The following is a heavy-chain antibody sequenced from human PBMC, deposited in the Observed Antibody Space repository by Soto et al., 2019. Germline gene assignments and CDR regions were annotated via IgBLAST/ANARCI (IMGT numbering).Heavy chain of an antibody. D-gene: IGHD2-15*01. CDR1: GFTFSSYS. Sequence: EVQLVESGGGLVKPGGSLRLSCAASGFTFSSYSMNWVRQAPGKGLEWVSSISSSSSYIYYADSVKGRFTISRDNAKNSLYLQMNSLRAEDTAVYYCAKDKVVAATTPYYFDYWGQGTLVTVSS. J-gene: IGHJ4*02. CDR3: AKDKVVAATTPYYFDY. V-gene: IGHV3-21*04. CDR2: ISSSSSYI.